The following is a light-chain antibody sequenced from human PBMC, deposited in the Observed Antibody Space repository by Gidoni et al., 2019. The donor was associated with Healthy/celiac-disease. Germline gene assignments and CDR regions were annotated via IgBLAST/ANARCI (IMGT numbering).Light chain of an antibody. CDR1: QSISSN. V-gene: IGKV3-15*01. CDR2: GAS. Sequence: EIVMTQSPATLSVSPGERATLSCRASQSISSNLAWYQQKPGQAPRLLIYGASRATGIPARFSGSGSGTEFTLTISSLQSKDFAVYYCQQDNNWPPLYTFGQGTKLEI. J-gene: IGKJ2*01. CDR3: QQDNNWPPLYT.